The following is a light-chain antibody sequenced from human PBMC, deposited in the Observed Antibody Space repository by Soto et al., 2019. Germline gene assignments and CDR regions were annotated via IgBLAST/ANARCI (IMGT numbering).Light chain of an antibody. CDR1: SSNIGSNT. V-gene: IGLV1-44*01. J-gene: IGLJ1*01. CDR2: SNN. Sequence: VLTQPPSASGTPGQRVTISCSGSSSNIGSNTVNWYQQLPGTAPKLLIYSNNQRPSGVPDRFPGSKSGTSASLAISGLQSEDEADYYCAAWDDSLNGYVFGTGTKVTVL. CDR3: AAWDDSLNGYV.